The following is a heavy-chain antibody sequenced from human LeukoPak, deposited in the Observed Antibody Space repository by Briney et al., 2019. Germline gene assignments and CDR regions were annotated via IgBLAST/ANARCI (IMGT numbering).Heavy chain of an antibody. Sequence: GSLRLSCAASGFTFSSYAMSWVRQAPGKGLEWIGEIYHSGSTNYNPSLKSRVTISVDKSKNQFSLKLSSVTAADTAVYYCARDTSGELSFWGQGTLVTVSS. J-gene: IGHJ4*02. V-gene: IGHV4-4*02. CDR3: ARDTSGELSF. CDR1: GFTFSSYAM. D-gene: IGHD3-16*02. CDR2: IYHSGST.